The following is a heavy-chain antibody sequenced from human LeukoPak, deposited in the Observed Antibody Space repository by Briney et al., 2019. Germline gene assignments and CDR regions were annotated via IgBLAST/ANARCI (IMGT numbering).Heavy chain of an antibody. CDR2: IYYSGST. CDR3: AGGVSIVVGIVYNWFVP. CDR1: GYSISSGYY. Sequence: SETLSLTCTVSGYSISSGYYWGWIRQPPGKGLGWIGYIYYSGSTNYNPSLKSRVTISVDTSKNQFSLELSSVTAADTAVYYCAGGVSIVVGIVYNWFVPWGQGTLVTVSS. V-gene: IGHV4-61*01. D-gene: IGHD2-21*01. J-gene: IGHJ5*02.